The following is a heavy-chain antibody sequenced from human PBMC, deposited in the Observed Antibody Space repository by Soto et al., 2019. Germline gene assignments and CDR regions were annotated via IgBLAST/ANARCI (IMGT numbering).Heavy chain of an antibody. CDR1: GYTLTELS. Sequence: ASVKVSCKVSGYTLTELSMHWVRQAPGKGLEWMGGFDPEDGETIYAQKFQGRVTMTEDTSTDTAYMELSSLRSEDTAVYYCATGVGAARPPTRYWGQGTLGTVSS. V-gene: IGHV1-24*01. J-gene: IGHJ4*02. CDR3: ATGVGAARPPTRY. D-gene: IGHD6-6*01. CDR2: FDPEDGET.